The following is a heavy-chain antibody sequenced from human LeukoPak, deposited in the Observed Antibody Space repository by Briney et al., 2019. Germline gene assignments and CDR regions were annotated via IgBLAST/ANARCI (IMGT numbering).Heavy chain of an antibody. J-gene: IGHJ5*02. V-gene: IGHV4-39*01. Sequence: SETLSLTCTVSGGSISSSSYYWGWIRQPPGKGLEWIGSIYYSGSTYYNPSLKSRVTISVDTSKNQFSLNLSSVTAADTAVYYCASWSGYYSGWFDPWGQGTLVTVSS. CDR3: ASWSGYYSGWFDP. CDR1: GGSISSSSYY. CDR2: IYYSGST. D-gene: IGHD3-3*01.